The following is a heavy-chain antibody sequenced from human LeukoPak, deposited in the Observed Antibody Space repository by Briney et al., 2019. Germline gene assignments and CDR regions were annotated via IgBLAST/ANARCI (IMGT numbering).Heavy chain of an antibody. V-gene: IGHV3-7*01. J-gene: IGHJ4*02. CDR2: IKQDGSEK. D-gene: IGHD3-22*01. CDR1: GFIFSNYW. Sequence: SGGSLRLSCAASGFIFSNYWMSWVRQAPGKGLECVANIKQDGSEKYYVDSVKGRFTLSRDNAKNSLYLQMNSLRAEDTAVYYCAKDLAYYYDSSGYPDYWGQGTLVTVSS. CDR3: AKDLAYYYDSSGYPDY.